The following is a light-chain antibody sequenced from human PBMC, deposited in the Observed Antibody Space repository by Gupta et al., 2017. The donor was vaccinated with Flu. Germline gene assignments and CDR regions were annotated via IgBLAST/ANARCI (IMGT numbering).Light chain of an antibody. CDR1: QGIRRS. CDR2: DVS. CDR3: QLFDPYPVT. J-gene: IGKJ4*01. V-gene: IGKV1-9*01. Sequence: PSFPGESVGDRVAITRRVSQGIRRSLAWYQQKAGEGPKLLIYDVSTLQTAVPSRFSGSGSGTEFTLTISSLQHEDFGIYYCQLFDPYPVTFGGGTKVEIK.